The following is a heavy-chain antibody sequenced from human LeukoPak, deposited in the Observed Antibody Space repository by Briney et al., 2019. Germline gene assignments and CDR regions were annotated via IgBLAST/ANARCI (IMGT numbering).Heavy chain of an antibody. Sequence: SETLSLTCTVSGGSISSSSYYWGWLRQPPGKGLEWIGSIYYSGSTYYNPSLKSRVTISVDTSKNQFSLKLSSVTAADTAVYYCARHLTAAAAAVFGGWGQGTLVTVSS. CDR2: IYYSGST. CDR1: GGSISSSSYY. V-gene: IGHV4-39*01. D-gene: IGHD6-13*01. CDR3: ARHLTAAAAAVFGG. J-gene: IGHJ4*02.